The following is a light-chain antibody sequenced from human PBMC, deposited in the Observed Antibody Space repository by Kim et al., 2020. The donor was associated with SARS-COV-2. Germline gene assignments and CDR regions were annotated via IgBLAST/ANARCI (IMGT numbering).Light chain of an antibody. J-gene: IGLJ2*01. Sequence: SYELTQPPSVSVSPGQTARITCSGDKLGEKYTCWYQHKSGQSPVVVIYQDNKRPSGMTERFSGSSSGNTATLTISGTQPMDEADYYCQTGDSTTVIFGGG. CDR1: KLGEKY. V-gene: IGLV3-1*01. CDR2: QDN. CDR3: QTGDSTTVI.